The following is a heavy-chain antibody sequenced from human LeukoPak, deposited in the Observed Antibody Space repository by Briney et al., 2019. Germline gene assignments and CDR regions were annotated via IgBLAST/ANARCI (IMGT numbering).Heavy chain of an antibody. CDR2: IYTSGST. CDR1: GGSISSGSYY. Sequence: PSETLSLTCTVSGGSISSGSYYWSWIRQPAGKGLEWIGRIYTSGSTNYNPSLKSRVTISVDKSKNQFSLKLSSVTAADTAVYYCARDQEYSSSHIKYYYYYYMDVWGKGTTVTVSS. J-gene: IGHJ6*03. D-gene: IGHD6-6*01. CDR3: ARDQEYSSSHIKYYYYYYMDV. V-gene: IGHV4-61*02.